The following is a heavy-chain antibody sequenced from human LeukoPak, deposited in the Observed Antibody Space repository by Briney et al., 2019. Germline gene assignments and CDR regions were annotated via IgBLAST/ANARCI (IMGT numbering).Heavy chain of an antibody. Sequence: GRSLRLSCAASGFTFSSYAMHWVRQAPGKGLEWVAVISYDGSNKYYADSVKGRFTISRDNSKNTLYLQMNSLRAEDTAVYYCARDLAVVGGYFDYWGQGTLVTVSS. V-gene: IGHV3-30*04. CDR3: ARDLAVVGGYFDY. J-gene: IGHJ4*02. D-gene: IGHD2-2*01. CDR2: ISYDGSNK. CDR1: GFTFSSYA.